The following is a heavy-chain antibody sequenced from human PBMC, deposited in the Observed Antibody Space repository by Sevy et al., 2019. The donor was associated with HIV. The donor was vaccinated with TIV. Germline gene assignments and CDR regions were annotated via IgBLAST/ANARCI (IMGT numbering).Heavy chain of an antibody. CDR1: GFTFGDYA. Sequence: GGSLRLSCTASGFTFGDYAMSWFRQAPGKGLEWVGFIRSKAYGGTTEYAASVKGRFTISRDDSKSIAYLRMNSLKTEDTAVYYCTRDRGGSEVRGVIITAPYYYYYYGMDVWGQGTTVTVSS. J-gene: IGHJ6*02. D-gene: IGHD3-10*01. V-gene: IGHV3-49*03. CDR2: IRSKAYGGTT. CDR3: TRDRGGSEVRGVIITAPYYYYYYGMDV.